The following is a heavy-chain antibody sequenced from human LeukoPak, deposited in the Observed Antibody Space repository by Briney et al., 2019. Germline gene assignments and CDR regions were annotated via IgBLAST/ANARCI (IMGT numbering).Heavy chain of an antibody. CDR3: ARDEPNCSGGSCYSSYYFDY. V-gene: IGHV1-46*01. D-gene: IGHD2-15*01. J-gene: IGHJ4*02. Sequence: ASVKVCCKAAGYTFTIYYIHWVRHAPGQGLEWMGIINPSGGSTSSPQKFQGRVTMTRDTSTSTVYMELSSLRSEDTAVYYCARDEPNCSGGSCYSSYYFDYWGQGTLVTVSS. CDR2: INPSGGST. CDR1: GYTFTIYY.